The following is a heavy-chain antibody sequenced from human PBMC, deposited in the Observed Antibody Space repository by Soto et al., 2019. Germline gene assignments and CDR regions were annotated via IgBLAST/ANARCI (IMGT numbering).Heavy chain of an antibody. Sequence: PGGSLRLSCAASGFTFSSYAMSWVRQAPGKGLEWVSAISGSGGSTYYADSVKGRFTISRDNSKNTLYLQMNSLRAEDTAVYYSATSYGNAWYTYWGQGTQVTVSS. V-gene: IGHV3-23*01. D-gene: IGHD6-13*01. CDR3: ATSYGNAWYTY. CDR2: ISGSGGST. J-gene: IGHJ4*02. CDR1: GFTFSSYA.